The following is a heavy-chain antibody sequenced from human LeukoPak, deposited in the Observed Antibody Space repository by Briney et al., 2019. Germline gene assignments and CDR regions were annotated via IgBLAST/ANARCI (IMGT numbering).Heavy chain of an antibody. Sequence: GGSLRLSCAASGFTFRSYGMSWVRQAPGKGLEWVSAISGSGGSTYYADSVKGRFTISRDNSKNTLYLQMNSLRAEDTALYYCARSYCSGGSCYSGWFDPWGQGTLVTVSS. CDR1: GFTFRSYG. J-gene: IGHJ5*02. CDR3: ARSYCSGGSCYSGWFDP. D-gene: IGHD2-15*01. V-gene: IGHV3-23*01. CDR2: ISGSGGST.